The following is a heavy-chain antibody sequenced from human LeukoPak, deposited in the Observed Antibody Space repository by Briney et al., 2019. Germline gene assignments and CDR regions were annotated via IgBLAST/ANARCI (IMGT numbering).Heavy chain of an antibody. CDR3: ARTQEAGYSSGWYASYYYYYMDV. Sequence: SGTLSLTCAVSGVSISSSNWWSRVRQPPGKGLEWIGEIYHSGSTNYNPSLKSRVTISVDTSKNQFSLKLSSVTAADTAVYYCARTQEAGYSSGWYASYYYYYMDVWGKGTTVTISS. D-gene: IGHD6-19*01. CDR1: GVSISSSNW. V-gene: IGHV4-4*02. J-gene: IGHJ6*03. CDR2: IYHSGST.